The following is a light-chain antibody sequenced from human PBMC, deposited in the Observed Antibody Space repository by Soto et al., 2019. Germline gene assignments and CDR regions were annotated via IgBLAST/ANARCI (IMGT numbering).Light chain of an antibody. V-gene: IGLV1-44*01. CDR2: TNN. J-gene: IGLJ1*01. CDR3: ATWDDSRNGV. CDR1: TSNIESHP. Sequence: QSVLTQPPSASGTPGQRIIISCSGSTSNIESHPVNWFQQVPGAAPKLLIKTNNQRPSGVPDRFSGPKSGASASLAISGLQSEDEATYYCATWDDSRNGVFGSGTKVTVL.